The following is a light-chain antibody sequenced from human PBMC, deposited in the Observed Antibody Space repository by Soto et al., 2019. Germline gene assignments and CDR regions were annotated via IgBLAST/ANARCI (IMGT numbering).Light chain of an antibody. CDR3: QQYHNWPA. Sequence: ELVLTQSPGTLSLSPGESAALSCRASQPVSSNFLAWYQQKPGQAPRLLIYGAATRATGIPARFSGSGSGTEFTLTISSLQSEDFAVYYCQQYHNWPAFGQGTKV. CDR2: GAA. J-gene: IGKJ1*01. CDR1: QPVSSN. V-gene: IGKV3-15*01.